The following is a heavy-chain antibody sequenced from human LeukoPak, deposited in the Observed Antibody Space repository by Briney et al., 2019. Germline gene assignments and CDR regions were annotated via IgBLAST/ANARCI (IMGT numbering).Heavy chain of an antibody. CDR1: GFRFTNYW. Sequence: GESLKISCKGSGFRFTNYWIGWVRQMPGKGLEWMGSVFPGDSDTRYSPSFQGQVTISADKSISTAYLQWSSLKASDTAMYYCARYYGMDVWGQGTRVTVSS. J-gene: IGHJ6*02. CDR2: VFPGDSDT. CDR3: ARYYGMDV. V-gene: IGHV5-51*01.